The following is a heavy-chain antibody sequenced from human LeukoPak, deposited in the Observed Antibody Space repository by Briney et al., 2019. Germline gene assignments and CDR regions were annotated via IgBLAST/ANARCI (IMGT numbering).Heavy chain of an antibody. D-gene: IGHD5-18*01. CDR1: GFTFSSYA. J-gene: IGHJ4*02. CDR2: ISYDGSNK. CDR3: ARDFALVDTAMEPFDY. Sequence: PGGSLRLSCAASGFTFSSYAMHWVRKAPGKGLEWVAVISYDGSNKYYADSVKGRFTISRDNSKNTLYLQMNSLRAEDTAVYYCARDFALVDTAMEPFDYWGQGTLVTVSS. V-gene: IGHV3-30-3*01.